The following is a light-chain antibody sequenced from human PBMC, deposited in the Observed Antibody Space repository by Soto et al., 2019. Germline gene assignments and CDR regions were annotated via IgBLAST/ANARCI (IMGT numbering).Light chain of an antibody. V-gene: IGKV3-15*01. Sequence: EIVSTQSPATLSLSPGERATLSCRASQSVSSYLAWYQQKPGQAPRLLIYGASTRATGIPARFSGSGSGTEFTLTISSLQSEDFAVYYCQQYNNWPGWTFGQGTKVDTK. CDR3: QQYNNWPGWT. J-gene: IGKJ1*01. CDR1: QSVSSY. CDR2: GAS.